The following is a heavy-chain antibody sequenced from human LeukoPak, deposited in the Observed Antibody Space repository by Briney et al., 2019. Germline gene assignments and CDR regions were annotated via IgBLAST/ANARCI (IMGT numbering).Heavy chain of an antibody. J-gene: IGHJ4*02. CDR1: GFTFSSYW. Sequence: GGSLRLSCAASGFTFSSYWMHWVRQAPGKGLVWVSRINNDGSSTSYADSVKGRFTISRDNAKNTLYLQMNSLRAEDAAVYYCAGWVAAGNGDYWGQGTLVTVSS. V-gene: IGHV3-74*01. CDR3: AGWVAAGNGDY. D-gene: IGHD6-13*01. CDR2: INNDGSST.